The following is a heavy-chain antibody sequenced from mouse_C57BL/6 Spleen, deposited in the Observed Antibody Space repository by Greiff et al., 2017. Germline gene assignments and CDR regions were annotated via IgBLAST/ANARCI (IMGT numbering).Heavy chain of an antibody. CDR2: INPSTGGT. CDR1: GYSFTGYY. V-gene: IGHV1-42*01. CDR3: ARSLYDYPRAY. Sequence: VQLQQSGPELVKPGASVKISCKASGYSFTGYYMNWVKQSPEKSLEWIGEINPSTGGTTYNQKFKAKATLTVDKSSSTAYMQLKCLTSEDSAVYDCARSLYDYPRAYWGQGTLVTVSA. D-gene: IGHD2-4*01. J-gene: IGHJ3*01.